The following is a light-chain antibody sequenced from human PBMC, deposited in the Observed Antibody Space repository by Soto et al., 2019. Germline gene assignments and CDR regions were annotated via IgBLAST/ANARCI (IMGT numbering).Light chain of an antibody. CDR2: WAS. Sequence: DIVMTQSPESLAVSLGERATINCKSSQSVLYSSNNKNYLNWYQQKPGQPPQLLIYWASVRESGVPDRFSGSGSGTDFTLTISSLQAEDVAVYYCQQYYNSPITFGQGTRLENK. J-gene: IGKJ5*01. V-gene: IGKV4-1*01. CDR3: QQYYNSPIT. CDR1: QSVLYSSNNKNY.